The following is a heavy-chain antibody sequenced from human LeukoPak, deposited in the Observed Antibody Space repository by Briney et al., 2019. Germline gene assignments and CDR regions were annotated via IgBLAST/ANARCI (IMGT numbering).Heavy chain of an antibody. CDR1: GGSISSGGYY. CDR2: TYYSGST. CDR3: ARESVVVVAATVGWFDP. V-gene: IGHV4-31*03. J-gene: IGHJ5*02. Sequence: PSETLSLTCTVSGGSISSGGYYWSWIRQHPGKGLEWIGYTYYSGSTYYNPSLRSRVTISVDTSKNQFSLKLSSVTAADTAVYYCARESVVVVAATVGWFDPWGQGTLVTVSS. D-gene: IGHD2-15*01.